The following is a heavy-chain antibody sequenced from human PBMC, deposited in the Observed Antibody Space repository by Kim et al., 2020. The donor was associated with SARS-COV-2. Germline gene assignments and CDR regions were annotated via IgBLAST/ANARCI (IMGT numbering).Heavy chain of an antibody. J-gene: IGHJ3*02. Sequence: ASVKVSCKASGYTFTSYGISWVRQAPGQGLEWMGWISAYNGNTNYAQKLQGRVTMTTDTSTSTAYMELRSLRSDDTAVYYCARDDGILTGYHPHDAFDIWGQGTMVTVSS. D-gene: IGHD3-9*01. CDR3: ARDDGILTGYHPHDAFDI. V-gene: IGHV1-18*01. CDR1: GYTFTSYG. CDR2: ISAYNGNT.